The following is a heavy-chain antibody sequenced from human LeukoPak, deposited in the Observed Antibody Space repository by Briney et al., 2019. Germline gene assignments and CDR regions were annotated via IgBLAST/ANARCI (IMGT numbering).Heavy chain of an antibody. D-gene: IGHD3-3*01. CDR2: ISSSSSYI. CDR1: GFTFSSYA. CDR3: ARDPQITIFGVVTQPGWFDP. J-gene: IGHJ5*02. V-gene: IGHV3-21*01. Sequence: GGSLRLSCAASGFTFSSYAMSWVRQAPGKGLEWVSSISSSSSYIYYADSVKGRFTISRDNAKNSLYLQMNSLRAEDTAVYYCARDPQITIFGVVTQPGWFDPWGQGTLVTVSS.